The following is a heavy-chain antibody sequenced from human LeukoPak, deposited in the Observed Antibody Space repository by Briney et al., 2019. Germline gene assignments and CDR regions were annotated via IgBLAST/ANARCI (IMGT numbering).Heavy chain of an antibody. J-gene: IGHJ4*02. CDR3: ARNLITIFGVVIQAFAY. D-gene: IGHD3-3*01. CDR2: MNPNSGNT. V-gene: IGHV1-8*01. Sequence: WVRQATGQGLEWMGWMNPNSGNTGYAQKFQGRVTMTRNTSISTAYMELSSLRSEDTAVYYCARNLITIFGVVIQAFAYWGQGTLVTVSS.